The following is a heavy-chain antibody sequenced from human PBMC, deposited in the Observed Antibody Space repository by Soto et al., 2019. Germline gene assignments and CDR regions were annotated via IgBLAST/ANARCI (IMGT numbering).Heavy chain of an antibody. Sequence: GGSLRLSCAASGFTFSSYGMHWVRQAPGKGLEWVAVISYDGSNKYYADSVKGRFTISRDNSKNTLYLQMNSLRAEDTAVYYCAKAPYYDILTGYSYFDYWGQGTLVTVSS. CDR3: AKAPYYDILTGYSYFDY. J-gene: IGHJ4*02. CDR1: GFTFSSYG. CDR2: ISYDGSNK. D-gene: IGHD3-9*01. V-gene: IGHV3-30*18.